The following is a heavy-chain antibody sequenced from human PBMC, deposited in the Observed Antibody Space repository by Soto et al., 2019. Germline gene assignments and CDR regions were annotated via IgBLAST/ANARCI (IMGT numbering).Heavy chain of an antibody. Sequence: QVQLVQSGAEVKKPGSSVKVYCKASGGTFSTSSINWVRQAPGQRPEWMGNILPIFGNADYAQKFQDRVTSTADKSTNKAYMERRSLLAEDTSVYYCARGHEYGGNSDAFDMWGQGTVVTVSS. CDR2: ILPIFGNA. J-gene: IGHJ3*02. CDR3: ARGHEYGGNSDAFDM. V-gene: IGHV1-69*04. D-gene: IGHD4-17*01. CDR1: GGTFSTSS.